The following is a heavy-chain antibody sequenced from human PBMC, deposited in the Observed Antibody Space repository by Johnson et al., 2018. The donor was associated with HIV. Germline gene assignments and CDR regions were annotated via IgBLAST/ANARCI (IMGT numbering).Heavy chain of an antibody. CDR2: ISTSGATI. CDR1: GFTFNDYY. CDR3: ARDSTPWGGDYVGYAFDL. V-gene: IGHV3-11*04. D-gene: IGHD4-17*01. J-gene: IGHJ3*01. Sequence: QVQLVESGGGVVKPGGSLRLSCTASGFTFNDYYMSWIRQAPGKGLEWLSYISTSGATIYYTDSVKGRFTISRDNAKNSLFLQMNSLRAEDTAVYYCARDSTPWGGDYVGYAFDLWGQGTMVTVSS.